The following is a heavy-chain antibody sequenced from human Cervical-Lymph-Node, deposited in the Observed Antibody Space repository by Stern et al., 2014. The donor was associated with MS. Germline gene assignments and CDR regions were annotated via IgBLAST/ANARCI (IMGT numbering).Heavy chain of an antibody. CDR2: FGPEDGGT. D-gene: IGHD3-10*01. J-gene: IGHJ4*02. V-gene: IGHV1-24*01. CDR1: GHPLSELA. CDR3: ATDRGVK. Sequence: QVQLVQSGAEVKKPGASVTVSCKVAGHPLSELAMHWLRQLPTKGLEWLGQFGPEDGGTGYANKSKGRLSMTEDPSTGSVSMTLTALRSEDTAVYYCATDRGVKWGPGTLVTVSS.